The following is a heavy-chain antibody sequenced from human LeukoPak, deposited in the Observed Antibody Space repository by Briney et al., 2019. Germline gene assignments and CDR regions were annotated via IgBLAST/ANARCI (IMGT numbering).Heavy chain of an antibody. Sequence: GESLKISCKGSGYPFTTYWIAWVRQMPAKGLNGMVITYPGASDTTYSPSFQGQVTISADKSISTAYLQGSSLKASDTAMYYCARHGYAYFDYWGQGTLVTVSS. CDR1: GYPFTTYW. J-gene: IGHJ4*02. V-gene: IGHV5-51*01. CDR2: TYPGASDT. D-gene: IGHD2-2*01. CDR3: ARHGYAYFDY.